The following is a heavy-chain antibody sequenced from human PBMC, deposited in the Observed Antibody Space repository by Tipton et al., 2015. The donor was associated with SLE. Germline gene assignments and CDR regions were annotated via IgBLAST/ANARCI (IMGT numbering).Heavy chain of an antibody. CDR3: ARNPTREYGDYFDAFDI. CDR2: ISSSSSTI. CDR1: GFTFNSYA. Sequence: GSLRLSCAASGFTFNSYAVHWVRQAPGKGLEWVSYISSSSSTIYYADSVKGRFTISRDNAKNSLYLQMNSLRAEDTAVYYCARNPTREYGDYFDAFDIWGQGTMVTVSS. V-gene: IGHV3-48*01. J-gene: IGHJ3*02. D-gene: IGHD4-17*01.